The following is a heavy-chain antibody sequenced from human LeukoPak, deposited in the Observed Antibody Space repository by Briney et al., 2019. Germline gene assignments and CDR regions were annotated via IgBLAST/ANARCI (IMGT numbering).Heavy chain of an antibody. CDR2: INPNSGGT. Sequence: WASVKVSCKASGYTFTGYYMHWLRPAPGQGLAWMGWINPNSGGTNYAQKFQGRVTMTRDTSISTAYMELSRLRSDDTAVYYCARAYDSSGYLHYGTWFDPWGQGTLVTVSS. D-gene: IGHD3-22*01. J-gene: IGHJ5*02. CDR1: GYTFTGYY. V-gene: IGHV1-2*02. CDR3: ARAYDSSGYLHYGTWFDP.